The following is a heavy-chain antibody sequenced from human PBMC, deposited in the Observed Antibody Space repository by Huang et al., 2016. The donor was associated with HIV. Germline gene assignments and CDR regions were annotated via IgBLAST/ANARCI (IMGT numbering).Heavy chain of an antibody. J-gene: IGHJ3*02. CDR1: GYPLTELS. CDR2: FAPEHGET. D-gene: IGHD2-21*01. V-gene: IGHV1-24*01. Sequence: QVQLVQSGAEVKKPGASVKVSCKVSGYPLTELSIHWVRQAPGKGREWMGGFAPEHGETIYAQNFQGRVTMTEDTSTDTAYMELHSLRPEDTAVYYCAAGYDTYYDIWGQGTMVIASS. CDR3: AAGYDTYYDI.